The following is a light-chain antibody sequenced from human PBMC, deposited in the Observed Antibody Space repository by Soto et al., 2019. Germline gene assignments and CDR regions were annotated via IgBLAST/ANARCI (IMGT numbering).Light chain of an antibody. V-gene: IGKV3-15*01. J-gene: IGKJ1*01. CDR3: QQYTNWPSWT. Sequence: EKVMTQSPATLSMSPGERATLSCRASQSVGSFLAGYQQKPGQAPRLLIYGASTRATGIPARFSGSGSVTEFTLTISSRQSEDFSVYYCQQYTNWPSWTFGQGTKVE. CDR1: QSVGSF. CDR2: GAS.